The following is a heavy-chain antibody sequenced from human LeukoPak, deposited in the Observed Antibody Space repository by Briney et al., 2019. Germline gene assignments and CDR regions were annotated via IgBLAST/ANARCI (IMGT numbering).Heavy chain of an antibody. J-gene: IGHJ4*02. V-gene: IGHV4-4*02. CDR2: IYHSGST. CDR3: ARGRGGTYYGIDY. CDR1: GGSISSSNW. Sequence: SGTLSLTCAVSGGSISSSNWWSWVRQPPGKGLEWIGEIYHSGSTYYNPSLKSRVTISVDTSKNQFSLKLSSVTAADTAVYYCARGRGGTYYGIDYWGQGTLVTVSS. D-gene: IGHD1-26*01.